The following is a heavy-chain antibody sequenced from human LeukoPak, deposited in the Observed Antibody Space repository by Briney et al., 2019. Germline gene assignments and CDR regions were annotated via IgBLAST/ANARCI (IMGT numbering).Heavy chain of an antibody. CDR2: IYYSGST. CDR3: ARSVSSSSYPFDY. D-gene: IGHD6-13*01. J-gene: IGHJ4*02. CDR1: GGSISSYY. Sequence: PSETLSLTCTVSGGSISSYYWSWIRQPPGKGLEWIGYIYYSGSTNYNPSLKSRVTISVDTSKNQFSLKLSSVTAADTAVYYCARSVSSSSYPFDYWGQGTLVTVSS. V-gene: IGHV4-59*12.